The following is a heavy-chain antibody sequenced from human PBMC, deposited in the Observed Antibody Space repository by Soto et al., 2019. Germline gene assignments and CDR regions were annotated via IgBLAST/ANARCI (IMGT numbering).Heavy chain of an antibody. CDR1: GYSFTSYW. V-gene: IGHV5-10-1*01. CDR3: ARRPGYCGGDCPNYYYYGMAV. Sequence: GESLKISCKGSGYSFTSYWISWVRQMPGRGLEWMGRIDPSDSYTNYSPSFQGHVTISADKSISTAYLQWSSLKASDTAMYYCARRPGYCGGDCPNYYYYGMAVWGQGTTVTVSS. CDR2: IDPSDSYT. J-gene: IGHJ6*02. D-gene: IGHD2-21*02.